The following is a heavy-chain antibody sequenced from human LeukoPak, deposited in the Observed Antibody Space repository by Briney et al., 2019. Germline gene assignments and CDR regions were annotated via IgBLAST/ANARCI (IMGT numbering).Heavy chain of an antibody. Sequence: SETLSLTCTVSGGSISSGDYYWSWIRQPPGKGLEWIGYIYYSGSTYYNPSLKSRVTISLDRSKNQFSLKLSSVTAADTAVYYCARGFSYSYVLSHYYGMDVWGQGTTVTVSS. CDR2: IYYSGST. CDR1: GGSISSGDYY. CDR3: ARGFSYSYVLSHYYGMDV. V-gene: IGHV4-30-4*01. J-gene: IGHJ6*02. D-gene: IGHD5-18*01.